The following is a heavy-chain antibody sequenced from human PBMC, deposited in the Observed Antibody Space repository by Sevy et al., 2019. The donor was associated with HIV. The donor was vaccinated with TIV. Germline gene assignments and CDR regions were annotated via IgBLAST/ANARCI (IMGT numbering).Heavy chain of an antibody. V-gene: IGHV3-15*01. D-gene: IGHD6-13*01. CDR3: TSGYSSSWGSVYYYCGMDV. CDR1: GFTFSNAW. J-gene: IGHJ6*02. Sequence: GGSLRLSCAASGFTFSNAWMSWVRQAPGKGLEWVGRIKSKTDGGTTDYAAPEKGRFTISRGDSKTALYLQMNSLKTEYRVVYYCTSGYSSSWGSVYYYCGMDVWGQGTTVTVSS. CDR2: IKSKTDGGTT.